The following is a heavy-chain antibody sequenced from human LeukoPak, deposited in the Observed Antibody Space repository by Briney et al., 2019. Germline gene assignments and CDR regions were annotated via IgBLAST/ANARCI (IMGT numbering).Heavy chain of an antibody. J-gene: IGHJ1*01. D-gene: IGHD4-17*01. CDR3: ARDDYGDYASYFLH. V-gene: IGHV1-18*01. Sequence: SVKVSCKASGYTFTNYGISWVRQAPGQGPEWMGWISGYNGKTNYAQKFQGRVTMTTDTSTSTAYMELRSLRSDDTAVYYCARDDYGDYASYFLHWGQGTLAIVSS. CDR2: ISGYNGKT. CDR1: GYTFTNYG.